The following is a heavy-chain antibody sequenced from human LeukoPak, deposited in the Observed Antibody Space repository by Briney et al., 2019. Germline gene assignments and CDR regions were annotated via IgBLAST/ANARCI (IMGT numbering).Heavy chain of an antibody. V-gene: IGHV4-59*06. J-gene: IGHJ4*02. D-gene: IGHD3-10*01. CDR3: ARVRLDGKPHFDY. CDR1: GGSMSSYY. Sequence: SETLSLTCTVSGGSMSSYYWSWIRQHPGKGLEWIGYIYYSGSTYYNPSLKSRVTISVDTSKNQFSLKLSSVTAADTAVYYCARVRLDGKPHFDYWGQGTLVTVSS. CDR2: IYYSGST.